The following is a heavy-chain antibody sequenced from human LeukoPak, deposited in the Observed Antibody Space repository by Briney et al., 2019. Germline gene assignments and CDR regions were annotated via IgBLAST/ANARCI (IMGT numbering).Heavy chain of an antibody. CDR2: ISGSGGST. CDR1: GFTFSSYA. Sequence: GGSLRLSCAASGFTFSSYAMSWVRQAPGKGLEWVSAISGSGGSTYYADSVKGRFTISRDNSKNTLYLQMNSLRAEDTAVYYCAALAAAGTGYYYYGMDVWGQGTTVTVSS. CDR3: AALAAAGTGYYYYGMDV. J-gene: IGHJ6*02. V-gene: IGHV3-23*01. D-gene: IGHD6-13*01.